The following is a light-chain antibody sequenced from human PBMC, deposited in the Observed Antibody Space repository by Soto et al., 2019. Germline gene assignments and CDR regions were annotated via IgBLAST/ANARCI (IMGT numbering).Light chain of an antibody. V-gene: IGLV1-40*01. CDR1: SSNIGAGYD. CDR3: QSYDSSLSGPNVV. J-gene: IGLJ2*01. CDR2: GNS. Sequence: QSVLTQPPSVSGAPGQRVTISCTGSSSNIGAGYDVHWYQQLLGTAPKLLIYGNSNRPSGVPDRFSGSKSGTSASLAITGLQAEDEADYYCQSYDSSLSGPNVVFGGGTKLTVL.